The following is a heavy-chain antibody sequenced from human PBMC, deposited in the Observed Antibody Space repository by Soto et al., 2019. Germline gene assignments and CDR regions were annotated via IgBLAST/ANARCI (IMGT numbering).Heavy chain of an antibody. J-gene: IGHJ4*02. V-gene: IGHV5-51*01. CDR2: IYPGDSDT. CDR3: ASSAAAGTQFDH. Sequence: PGESLKISCKGSGYSFTNYWVAWVRQMSGKGLEYMGIIYPGDSDTSYSPSFQGQVTISADKSISTAYLQWSSLKASDTAMYYCASSAAAGTQFDHWGQGTLVTVSS. CDR1: GYSFTNYW. D-gene: IGHD6-13*01.